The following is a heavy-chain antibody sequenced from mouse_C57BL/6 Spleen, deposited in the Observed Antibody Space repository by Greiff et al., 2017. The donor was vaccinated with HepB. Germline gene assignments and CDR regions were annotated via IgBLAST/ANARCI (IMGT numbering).Heavy chain of an antibody. Sequence: VKLMESGPELVKPGASVKISCKASGSAFSSSWMNWVKQRPGKGLEWIGRIYPGDGDTNYNGKFKGKATLTADKSSSTAYMQRSSLTSEDSAVYVCARDDFGYCDVWGTGTTVTVST. J-gene: IGHJ1*03. D-gene: IGHD2-12*01. CDR3: ARDDFGYCDV. CDR2: IYPGDGDT. CDR1: GSAFSSSW. V-gene: IGHV1-82*01.